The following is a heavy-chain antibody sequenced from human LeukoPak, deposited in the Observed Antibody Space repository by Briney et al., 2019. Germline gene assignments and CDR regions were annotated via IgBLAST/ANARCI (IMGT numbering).Heavy chain of an antibody. Sequence: SETLSLTCAVYGGSFSGYYWSWIRQPPGKGLEWIGEINHSGSTNYNPSLKSRVTISVDTSKNQFSLKLSSVTAADTAVYYCARRAFDYVWGSYRRYYFDYWGQGTLVTVFS. J-gene: IGHJ4*02. CDR1: GGSFSGYY. CDR2: INHSGST. V-gene: IGHV4-34*01. D-gene: IGHD3-16*02. CDR3: ARRAFDYVWGSYRRYYFDY.